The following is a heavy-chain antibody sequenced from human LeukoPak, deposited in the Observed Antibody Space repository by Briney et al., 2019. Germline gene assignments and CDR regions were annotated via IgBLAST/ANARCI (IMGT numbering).Heavy chain of an antibody. CDR1: GGSISSYY. V-gene: IGHV4-4*07. CDR3: ARIGKGMAVAGNFDY. J-gene: IGHJ4*02. CDR2: ISTSGST. Sequence: SETLSLTCTVSGGSISSYYWSWIRQPAGKGLEWIGRISTSGSTNYNPSLKSRVTMSVDTSKNEFSLKLSSVTAADTAVYYCARIGKGMAVAGNFDYWGQGTLVTVSS. D-gene: IGHD6-13*01.